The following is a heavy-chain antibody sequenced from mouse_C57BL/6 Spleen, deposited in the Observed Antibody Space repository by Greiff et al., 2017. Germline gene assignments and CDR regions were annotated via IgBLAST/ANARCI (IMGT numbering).Heavy chain of an antibody. V-gene: IGHV2-9-1*01. J-gene: IGHJ2*01. CDR2: IWTGGVT. Sequence: VQGVESGPGLVAPSQSLSITCTVSGFSLTSYAISWVRQPPGKGLEWLGVIWTGGVTNYNSALKSRLSISKDNSKSQVFLKMNSLQNDDTARYYCAIKSPDYDWVYYFDYWGQGTTLTVSS. CDR1: GFSLTSYA. D-gene: IGHD2-4*01. CDR3: AIKSPDYDWVYYFDY.